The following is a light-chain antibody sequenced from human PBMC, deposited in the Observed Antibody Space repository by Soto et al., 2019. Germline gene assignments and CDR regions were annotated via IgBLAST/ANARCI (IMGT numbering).Light chain of an antibody. V-gene: IGKV3-11*01. CDR1: PSVSNS. Sequence: ESVLTQSPATLSLSPGERATLSCRASPSVSNSLAWYQHKHGQAPRLLIYDASNRATGVPTRFSGSGSGTDLTLTISSLEPEDFAVYYCQQRNKWPPVTFGGGTRVEIK. CDR3: QQRNKWPPVT. CDR2: DAS. J-gene: IGKJ4*01.